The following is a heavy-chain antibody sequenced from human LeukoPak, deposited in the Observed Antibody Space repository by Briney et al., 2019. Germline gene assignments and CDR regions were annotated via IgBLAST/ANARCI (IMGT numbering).Heavy chain of an antibody. CDR3: ARHSSGWFDFDY. CDR2: IYYSGST. V-gene: IGHV4-59*08. Sequence: PSETLSLTCSVSGGSISSYYWSWIRQPPGKGLEWIGYIYYSGSTNYNPSLKSRVTISVDTSKNQFSLKLSSVTAADTAVYYCARHSSGWFDFDYWGQGTLVTVSS. J-gene: IGHJ4*02. D-gene: IGHD6-19*01. CDR1: GGSISSYY.